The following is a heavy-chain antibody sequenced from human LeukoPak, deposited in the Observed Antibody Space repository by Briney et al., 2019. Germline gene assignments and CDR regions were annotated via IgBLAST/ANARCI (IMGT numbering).Heavy chain of an antibody. J-gene: IGHJ6*03. V-gene: IGHV3-23*01. D-gene: IGHD1-26*01. Sequence: GGSLRLSCAASGFTFSGYAMSWVRQAPGKGLEWVSTIRGSGGTTYYADSVKGRFTISRDNSKNTLYLQMNSLRAEDTAVYYCAKDKSVGIYCIDVWGKGATVTVSS. CDR1: GFTFSGYA. CDR3: AKDKSVGIYCIDV. CDR2: IRGSGGTT.